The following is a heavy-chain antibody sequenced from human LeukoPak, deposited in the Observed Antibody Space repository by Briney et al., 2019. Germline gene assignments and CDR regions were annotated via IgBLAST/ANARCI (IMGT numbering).Heavy chain of an antibody. CDR1: GFTFGDYA. V-gene: IGHV3-49*03. D-gene: IGHD1-1*01. J-gene: IGHJ5*02. CDR2: IRSKAYGGTT. CDR3: TRAGWNRHNNWFDP. Sequence: PGRSLRLSCTASGFTFGDYAMSWFRQAPGKGLEWVGFIRSKAYGGTTEYAASVKGRFTISRDDSKSIAYLQMNSLKTEDTAVYYCTRAGWNRHNNWFDPWGQGTLVTVSS.